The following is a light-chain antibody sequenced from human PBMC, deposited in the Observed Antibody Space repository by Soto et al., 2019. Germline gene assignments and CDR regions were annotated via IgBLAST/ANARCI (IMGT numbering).Light chain of an antibody. CDR2: AAS. CDR3: QQYGDSPFT. J-gene: IGKJ3*01. CDR1: QIVTINS. Sequence: EVVLTQSPGTLSLSPGERATLSCRASQIVTINSLAWNQQKPGQPPRLLIYAASTKASAIPDRFSGSGSGTDFTLTISRLQPEDFALYYCQQYGDSPFTFGPGTRVDVK. V-gene: IGKV3-20*01.